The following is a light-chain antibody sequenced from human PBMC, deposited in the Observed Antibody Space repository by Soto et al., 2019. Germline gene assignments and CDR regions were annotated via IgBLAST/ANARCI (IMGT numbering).Light chain of an antibody. V-gene: IGLV1-40*01. Sequence: QSVLTQPPSVSGAPGQTVTLSCTGSSSNIGAGYDVHWYQQLPGTAPKLLIYGNKNRPPGVPDRFSGSRSDTSASLAITGLQADDQADYYCQSYDNGLSGSRVFGSGTKVTVL. CDR3: QSYDNGLSGSRV. CDR1: SSNIGAGYD. J-gene: IGLJ1*01. CDR2: GNK.